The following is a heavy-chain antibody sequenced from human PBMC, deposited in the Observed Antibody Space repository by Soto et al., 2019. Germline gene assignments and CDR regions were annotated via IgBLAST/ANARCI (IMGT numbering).Heavy chain of an antibody. J-gene: IGHJ6*02. D-gene: IGHD6-6*01. CDR1: GFTFSSYA. Sequence: GGSLRLSCAASGFTFSSYAMSWVRQAPGKGLEWVSAISGSGGSTYYADSVKGRFTISRDNSKNTLYLQMNSLRAEDTAVYYCAKIAARAPYYYYYGMDVWGQGTTVTISS. V-gene: IGHV3-23*01. CDR3: AKIAARAPYYYYYGMDV. CDR2: ISGSGGST.